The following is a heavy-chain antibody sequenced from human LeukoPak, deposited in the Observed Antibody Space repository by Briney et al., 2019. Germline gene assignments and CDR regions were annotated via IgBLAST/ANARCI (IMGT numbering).Heavy chain of an antibody. V-gene: IGHV4-39*01. CDR3: ARRECSSGWLGDNWFDP. D-gene: IGHD6-19*01. Sequence: SETLSLTCTVSGGSISSSSYYWGWIRQPPGKGLEWIGSIYYSGSTYYNPSLKSRVTISVDTSKNQFSLKLSSVTAADTAVYYCARRECSSGWLGDNWFDPWGQGTLVTVSS. CDR2: IYYSGST. J-gene: IGHJ5*02. CDR1: GGSISSSSYY.